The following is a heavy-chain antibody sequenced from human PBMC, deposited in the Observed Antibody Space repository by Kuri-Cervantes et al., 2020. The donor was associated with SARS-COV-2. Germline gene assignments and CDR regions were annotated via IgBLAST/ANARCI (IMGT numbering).Heavy chain of an antibody. Sequence: SETLSLTCTVSGGSVSSGSYYWSWIRQPPGKGLEWIGYIYYGGSTNYNPSLKSRVTISVDTSKNQFSLKLSSVTAADTAVYYCARVSGELGYCSSTSCYEPIYYYGMDVWGQGTTVTVSS. D-gene: IGHD2-2*01. CDR1: GGSVSSGSYY. CDR3: ARVSGELGYCSSTSCYEPIYYYGMDV. CDR2: IYYGGST. V-gene: IGHV4-61*01. J-gene: IGHJ6*02.